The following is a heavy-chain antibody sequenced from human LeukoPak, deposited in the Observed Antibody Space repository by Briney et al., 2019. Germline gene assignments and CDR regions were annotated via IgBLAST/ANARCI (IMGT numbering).Heavy chain of an antibody. CDR3: TRDLESSIVVVVAATLVPFDY. D-gene: IGHD2-15*01. Sequence: GGSLLLSCTASGFTFADYSMSWVRQAPGKGLEWVGFIRSKAYGETTEYAASGKGIFTISRDDSKSIAHLQMNSLKTEDTAVYYCTRDLESSIVVVVAATLVPFDYWGQGALVTVSS. V-gene: IGHV3-49*04. CDR2: IRSKAYGETT. CDR1: GFTFADYS. J-gene: IGHJ4*02.